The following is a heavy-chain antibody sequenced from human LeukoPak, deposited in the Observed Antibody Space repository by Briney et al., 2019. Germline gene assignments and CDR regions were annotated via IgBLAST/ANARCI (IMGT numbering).Heavy chain of an antibody. Sequence: PGGSLRLSCAASGFTFNTYAMSWVRQAPGKGLEWVSAISGSGGSTYYADSVKGRFTISRDNSKNTLYLQMNSLRAEDTAVYYCARQLRFPYYFDYWGQGTLVTVSS. V-gene: IGHV3-23*01. CDR1: GFTFNTYA. CDR3: ARQLRFPYYFDY. D-gene: IGHD5-18*01. J-gene: IGHJ4*02. CDR2: ISGSGGST.